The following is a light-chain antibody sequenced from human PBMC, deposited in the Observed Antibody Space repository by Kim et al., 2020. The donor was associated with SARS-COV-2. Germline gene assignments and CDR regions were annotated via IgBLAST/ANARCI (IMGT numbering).Light chain of an antibody. J-gene: IGKJ4*01. Sequence: SITWLAWYQQKPGKAPKLLIYKASSLESGVPSRFSGSGSGAEFSLTISSLQPDDFATYYCQQYNSYPLTFGGGTKLEI. V-gene: IGKV1-5*03. CDR1: SITW. CDR3: QQYNSYPLT. CDR2: KAS.